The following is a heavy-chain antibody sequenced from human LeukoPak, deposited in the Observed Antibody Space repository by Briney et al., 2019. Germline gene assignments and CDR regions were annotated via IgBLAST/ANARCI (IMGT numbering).Heavy chain of an antibody. D-gene: IGHD5-24*01. CDR3: ARGHGSLDY. CDR1: GFTFSSYS. V-gene: IGHV3-48*01. Sequence: GGSLRLSCAASGFTFSSYSMNWVRQAPGKGLEGVSYISSSSSIIYYADSVKGRFTISRDNAKNSLYLQMNSLRAEDTAVYYCARGHGSLDYWGQGTLVTVSS. CDR2: ISSSSSII. J-gene: IGHJ4*02.